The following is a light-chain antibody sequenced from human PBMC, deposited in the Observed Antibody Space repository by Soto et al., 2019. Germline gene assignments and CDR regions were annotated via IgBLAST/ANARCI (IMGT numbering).Light chain of an antibody. Sequence: QSALAQPASVSGSPGQSITISCTGTSSDIGAYDSVSWYQQHPHKAPRLIIYKGTQRPSGVSNRFSGSTSGNAASLTISGPQAVDEADYFCCSSAPESTYVFGTGTKGTVL. CDR1: SSDIGAYDS. J-gene: IGLJ1*01. CDR2: KGT. CDR3: CSSAPESTYV. V-gene: IGLV2-23*01.